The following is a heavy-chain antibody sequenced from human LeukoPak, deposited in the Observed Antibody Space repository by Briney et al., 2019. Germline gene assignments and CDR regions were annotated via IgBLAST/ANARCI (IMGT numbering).Heavy chain of an antibody. Sequence: GRSLRLSCGGSGFIFSDYALHWVRQAPRKGLEWAAVISYDGITKYYADSVKGRFTISRDNSKNTLDLQMNSLRAEDTAVYYCAKDRGVWAFDIWGQGTMVTVSS. CDR1: GFIFSDYA. CDR2: ISYDGITK. V-gene: IGHV3-30-3*01. CDR3: AKDRGVWAFDI. J-gene: IGHJ3*02. D-gene: IGHD3-10*01.